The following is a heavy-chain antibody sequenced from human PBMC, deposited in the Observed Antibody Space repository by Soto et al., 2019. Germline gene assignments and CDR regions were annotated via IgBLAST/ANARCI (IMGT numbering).Heavy chain of an antibody. CDR3: ARDQYYYGSGSYPYYYYGMDV. CDR2: IGSRSATI. J-gene: IGHJ6*02. CDR1: GFAFSSYG. V-gene: IGHV3-48*02. D-gene: IGHD3-10*01. Sequence: GGSLRLSCAASGFAFSSYGRNWVRQAPGKGLEWVSYIGSRSATIYYADSVKGRFTISRDNAKNSLFLQMNSLRDEDTAVYYCARDQYYYGSGSYPYYYYGMDVWGQGTTVTVSS.